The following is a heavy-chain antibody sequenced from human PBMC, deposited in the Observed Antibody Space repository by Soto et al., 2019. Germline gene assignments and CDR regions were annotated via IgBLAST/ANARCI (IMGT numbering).Heavy chain of an antibody. CDR3: ARERAATPADY. Sequence: SETLSLTCTVSGGSISSGGYYWSWIRQHPGKGLEWIGYIYYSGSTYYNPSLKSRVTISVDTSKNQFSLKLSSVTAADTAVYYCARERAATPADYWGQGTLVTVSS. V-gene: IGHV4-31*03. CDR2: IYYSGST. J-gene: IGHJ4*02. D-gene: IGHD6-25*01. CDR1: GGSISSGGYY.